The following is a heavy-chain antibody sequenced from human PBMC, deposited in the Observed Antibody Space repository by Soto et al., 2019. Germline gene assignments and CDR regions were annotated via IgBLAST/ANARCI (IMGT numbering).Heavy chain of an antibody. D-gene: IGHD6-6*01. J-gene: IGHJ6*02. CDR1: GFTFRSYA. V-gene: IGHV3-30-3*01. Sequence: RGSLRLSCAASGFTFRSYAMHWVRQSPGKGLEWVSSISYSGSNKYYADSVKDPFTISRDNSKNTLYLQMNSLRAEDTAVYYCARGGRMKYSSSGSDYYYGSDAWGQGTTVTVSS. CDR2: ISYSGSNK. CDR3: ARGGRMKYSSSGSDYYYGSDA.